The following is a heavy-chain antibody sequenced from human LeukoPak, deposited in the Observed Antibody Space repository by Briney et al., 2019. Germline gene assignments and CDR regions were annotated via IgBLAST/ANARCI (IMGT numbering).Heavy chain of an antibody. CDR3: AKGRVGSTYSSGDY. CDR1: GFTFSSYA. D-gene: IGHD3-10*01. Sequence: GGSLRLSCAASGFTFSSYAMSWVRQAPGKGLEWVAVILYDGSKEYYADSVKGRFTISRDNSKNTLYLQMNSLRAEDTAVYYCAKGRVGSTYSSGDYWGQGTLVTVSS. CDR2: ILYDGSKE. V-gene: IGHV3-30*18. J-gene: IGHJ4*02.